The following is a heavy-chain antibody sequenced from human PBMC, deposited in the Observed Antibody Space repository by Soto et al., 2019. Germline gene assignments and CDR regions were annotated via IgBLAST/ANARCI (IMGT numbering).Heavy chain of an antibody. CDR3: AKDLGHGGRGAFDI. V-gene: IGHV3-30*18. Sequence: QVQLVESGGGVVQPGRSLRLSCAASGFTFSSYGMHWVRQAPGKGLEWVALISYDGSNKYYADSVKGRFTISRDNSKNTLYLQMNSLRTEATAVYYCAKDLGHGGRGAFDICGQGTMVTVSS. J-gene: IGHJ3*02. D-gene: IGHD7-27*01. CDR1: GFTFSSYG. CDR2: ISYDGSNK.